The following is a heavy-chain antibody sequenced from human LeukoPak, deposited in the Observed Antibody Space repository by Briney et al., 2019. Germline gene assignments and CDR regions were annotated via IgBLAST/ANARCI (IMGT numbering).Heavy chain of an antibody. J-gene: IGHJ4*02. Sequence: SETLSLTCAVYGGSFSGYYWSWIRQPPGKGLEWIGEINHSGSTNYNPSLNSRVTISVDTSKNQFSLKLSSVTAADTAVYYCARGGCSSTSCYSLSYYFDYWGQGTLVTVSS. D-gene: IGHD2-2*02. V-gene: IGHV4-34*01. CDR2: INHSGST. CDR1: GGSFSGYY. CDR3: ARGGCSSTSCYSLSYYFDY.